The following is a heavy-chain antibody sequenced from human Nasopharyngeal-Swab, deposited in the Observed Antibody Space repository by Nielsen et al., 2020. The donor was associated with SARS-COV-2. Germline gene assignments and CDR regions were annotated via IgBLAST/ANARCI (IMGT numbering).Heavy chain of an antibody. V-gene: IGHV1-3*01. Sequence: ASVKVSCNASGYTFTGYAMHWLRQAPGQSLEWMGWINAGNGDITYSQKFQGRVTITRDTYASTAYMELFSLTSEDTAVYYCVKPAAGTYDSWGQGTLVTVSS. D-gene: IGHD6-13*01. J-gene: IGHJ4*02. CDR2: INAGNGDI. CDR1: GYTFTGYA. CDR3: VKPAAGTYDS.